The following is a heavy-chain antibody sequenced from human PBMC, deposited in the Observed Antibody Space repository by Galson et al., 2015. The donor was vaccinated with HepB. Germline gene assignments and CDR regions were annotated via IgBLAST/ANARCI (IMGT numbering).Heavy chain of an antibody. Sequence: SLRLSCAASGFTFSSYGMHWVRQAPGKGLEWVAVISYDGSNKYYADSVKGRFTISRDNSKNTLYLQMNSLRAEDTAVYYCSSRAHCGSTNCFTSSGYYYYYMDVWGKGTTVTVSS. V-gene: IGHV3-30*03. CDR3: SSRAHCGSTNCFTSSGYYYYYMDV. CDR1: GFTFSSYG. J-gene: IGHJ6*03. D-gene: IGHD2-2*02. CDR2: ISYDGSNK.